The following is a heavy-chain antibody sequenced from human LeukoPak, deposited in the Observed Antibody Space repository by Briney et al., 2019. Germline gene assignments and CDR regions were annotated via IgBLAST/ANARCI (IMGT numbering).Heavy chain of an antibody. Sequence: GGSLRLSCAASGFAFSSYGMHWVRQAPGKGLEWVAFISYDGSNKDNADFVKGRFTISRDNSKNTLYLQMNSLRVEDTAVYYCAKSPRGANVTFDYWGQGTLVTVSS. D-gene: IGHD4-11*01. CDR3: AKSPRGANVTFDY. CDR2: ISYDGSNK. CDR1: GFAFSSYG. V-gene: IGHV3-30*18. J-gene: IGHJ4*02.